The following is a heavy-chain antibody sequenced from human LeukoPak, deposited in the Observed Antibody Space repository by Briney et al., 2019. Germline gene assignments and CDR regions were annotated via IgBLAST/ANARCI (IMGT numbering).Heavy chain of an antibody. J-gene: IGHJ4*02. V-gene: IGHV3-21*01. CDR3: ARVSRGQYYFDF. Sequence: PGGSLRLSCAASGFTFSSYSMSWVRQAPGKGLEWVSSIISSSSYIYYADSVQGRFTISRDNAKNSLYLQMTSLRAEDTAVYYCARVSRGQYYFDFWGQGTLVTVSS. D-gene: IGHD2/OR15-2a*01. CDR1: GFTFSSYS. CDR2: IISSSSYI.